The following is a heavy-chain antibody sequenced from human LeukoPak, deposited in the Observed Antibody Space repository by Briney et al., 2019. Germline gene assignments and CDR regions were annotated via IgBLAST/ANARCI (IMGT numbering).Heavy chain of an antibody. V-gene: IGHV1-18*01. Sequence: GASVKVSCKASGYTFTSYGISWVRQAPGQGLEWVGWISPYNGNTDYAQKLQGRVTMTTDTSTSTVYMELSSLRSEDTAVYYCARVRGGSYLHGNFDYWGQGTLVTVSS. D-gene: IGHD1-26*01. CDR3: ARVRGGSYLHGNFDY. J-gene: IGHJ4*02. CDR1: GYTFTSYG. CDR2: ISPYNGNT.